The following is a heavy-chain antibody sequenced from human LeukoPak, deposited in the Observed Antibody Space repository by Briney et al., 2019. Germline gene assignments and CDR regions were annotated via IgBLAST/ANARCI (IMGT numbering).Heavy chain of an antibody. Sequence: GGSLRLSCAASGFTFGTYAMTWVRQAPGMGLEWVSTILNNGVSTYHADSVKGRFTISRDNSRNTLHLQMNGLRAEDTAVYYCAKGGGRPLDDAFDVWGQGTMVTVSS. CDR1: GFTFGTYA. V-gene: IGHV3-23*01. CDR3: AKGGGRPLDDAFDV. CDR2: ILNNGVST. J-gene: IGHJ3*01.